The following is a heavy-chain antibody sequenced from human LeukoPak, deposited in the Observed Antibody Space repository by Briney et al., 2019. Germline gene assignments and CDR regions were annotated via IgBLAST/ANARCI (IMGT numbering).Heavy chain of an antibody. V-gene: IGHV3-23*01. J-gene: IGHJ6*03. CDR3: ARPRYYYYYMDV. CDR1: GLTFSSYA. Sequence: PGGSLRLSCAASGLTFSSYAMSWVRQAPGKGLEWVSAISGSGGSTYYADSVKGRFTISRDNAKNTLYLQMNSLRAEDTAVYYCARPRYYYYYMDVWGKGTTVTVSS. CDR2: ISGSGGST.